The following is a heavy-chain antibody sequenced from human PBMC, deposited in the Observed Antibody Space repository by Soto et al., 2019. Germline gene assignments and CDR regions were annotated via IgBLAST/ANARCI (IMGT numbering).Heavy chain of an antibody. V-gene: IGHV4-59*01. CDR3: ARVSTVVFYYYGMDV. D-gene: IGHD2-15*01. CDR2: IYYSGST. Sequence: SETLSLTCTVSGGSISSYYWSWIRQPPGKGLEWIGYIYYSGSTNYNPSLKSRVTISVDTSKNQFSLKLSSVTAADTAVYYCARVSTVVFYYYGMDVWGPGTTVTVS. J-gene: IGHJ6*02. CDR1: GGSISSYY.